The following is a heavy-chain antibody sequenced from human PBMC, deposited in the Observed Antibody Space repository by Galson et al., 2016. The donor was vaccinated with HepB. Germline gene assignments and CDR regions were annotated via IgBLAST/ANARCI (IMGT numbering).Heavy chain of an antibody. V-gene: IGHV3-23*01. D-gene: IGHD6-25*01. CDR2: LSGSADKS. CDR1: GFTFSSFA. J-gene: IGHJ6*02. CDR3: ARRPVSGAAGYDHGMDV. Sequence: SLRLSCAASGFTFSSFAMTWVRQAPGKGLEWVSSLSGSADKSFYADSLKGRFTISRDNFNNTVFLQMNSLRAEDTAVYYCARRPVSGAAGYDHGMDVWGQGTTVNVSS.